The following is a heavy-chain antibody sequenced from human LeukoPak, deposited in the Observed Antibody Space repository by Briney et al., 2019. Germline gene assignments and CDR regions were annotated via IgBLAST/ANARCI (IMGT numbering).Heavy chain of an antibody. CDR3: ACNDILTLGDYYYYYMDV. CDR2: INPNSGGT. D-gene: IGHD3-9*01. CDR1: GYTFTGYY. J-gene: IGHJ6*03. Sequence: ASVKVSCKASGYTFTGYYMHWVRQAPGQGLEWMGWINPNSGGTNYAQKFQGRVTMTRDTSISTAYMELSRLRSDDTGVYYCACNDILTLGDYYYYYMDVWGKGTTVTVSS. V-gene: IGHV1-2*02.